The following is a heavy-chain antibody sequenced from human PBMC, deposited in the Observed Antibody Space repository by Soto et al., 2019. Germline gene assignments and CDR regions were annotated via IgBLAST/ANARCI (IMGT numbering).Heavy chain of an antibody. CDR2: ISGSGGST. V-gene: IGHV3-23*01. CDR1: GFTFSSYA. CDR3: AKFGSGYYYREIDY. D-gene: IGHD3-22*01. J-gene: IGHJ4*02. Sequence: PGGSLRLSCAASGFTFSSYAMSWVRQAPGKGLEWVSAISGSGGSTYYADSVKGRFTISRDNSKNTLYLQMNSLRAEDTAVYYCAKFGSGYYYREIDYWGQGALVTVSS.